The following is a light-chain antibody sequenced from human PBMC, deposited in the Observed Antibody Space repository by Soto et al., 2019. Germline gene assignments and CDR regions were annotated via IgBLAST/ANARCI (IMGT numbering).Light chain of an antibody. CDR1: SSNIGSNT. V-gene: IGLV1-44*01. CDR3: AAWDDSLIGV. J-gene: IGLJ2*01. Sequence: QSVLTQPPSASGTPGQRVTISCSGSSSNIGSNTVNWYQQLPGTAPKLLIYSNNQRPSGVPDRFSGSKSGTSASLAISGLQSEYEADYYCAAWDDSLIGVFGGGTKVTVL. CDR2: SNN.